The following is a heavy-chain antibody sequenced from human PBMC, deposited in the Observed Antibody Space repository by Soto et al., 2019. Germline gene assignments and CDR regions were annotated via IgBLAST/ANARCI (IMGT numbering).Heavy chain of an antibody. D-gene: IGHD4-17*01. CDR3: AKGNYGDYGGFDP. CDR2: IISTGISN. CDR1: GFSFSTFA. V-gene: IGHV3-23*01. J-gene: IGHJ5*02. Sequence: EVQILESGGGLIQPGGSLRLSCAASGFSFSTFAMTWDRQAPGKGLEWVSTIISTGISNYYADSVKGRFTISRANSKNTLYLQMNSPRAEDSAVYYCAKGNYGDYGGFDPWGQGTLVTVSS.